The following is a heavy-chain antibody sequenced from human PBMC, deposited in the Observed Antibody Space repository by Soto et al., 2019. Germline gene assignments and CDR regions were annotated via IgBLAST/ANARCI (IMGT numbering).Heavy chain of an antibody. Sequence: PGGSLRLSCAASGFTFSSYAMHWVRQAPGKGLEWVAVISYDGSNKYYADSVKGRFTISRDNSKNTLYLQMNSLRAEDTAVYYCGNRLDYWGQGTLVTVSS. CDR1: GFTFSSYA. J-gene: IGHJ4*02. CDR2: ISYDGSNK. V-gene: IGHV3-30-3*01. CDR3: GNRLDY.